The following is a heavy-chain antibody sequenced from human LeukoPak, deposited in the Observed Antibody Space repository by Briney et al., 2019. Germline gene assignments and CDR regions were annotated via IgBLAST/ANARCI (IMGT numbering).Heavy chain of an antibody. CDR1: GGSISSGGYY. Sequence: PSETLSLTCTVSGGSISSGGYYWSWIRQPPGKGLEWIGYIYHSGSTYYNPSLKSRVTISVDTSKNQFSLELNSVTASDTAVYYCVRGGRGFDPWGQGTLVTVSS. V-gene: IGHV4-30-2*01. CDR2: IYHSGST. CDR3: VRGGRGFDP. J-gene: IGHJ5*02.